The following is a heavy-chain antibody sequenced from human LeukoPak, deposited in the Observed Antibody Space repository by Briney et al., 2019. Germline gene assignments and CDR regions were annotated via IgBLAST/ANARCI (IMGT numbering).Heavy chain of an antibody. Sequence: SETLSLICTVYSGSISSGTYYWSWIRQPAGRGLEWIGRIYTTGDTNYNPSLKSRVTISLDTSENLFSLRLNASTAAVSAVSYRARALVKNYYYYYRDLWGKGTTVSIFS. CDR3: ARALVKNYYYYYRDL. CDR2: IYTTGDT. V-gene: IGHV4-61*02. CDR1: SGSISSGTYY. D-gene: IGHD2-21*01. J-gene: IGHJ6*03.